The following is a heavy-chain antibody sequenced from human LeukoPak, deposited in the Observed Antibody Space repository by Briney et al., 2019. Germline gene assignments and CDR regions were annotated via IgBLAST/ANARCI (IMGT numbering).Heavy chain of an antibody. V-gene: IGHV3-23*01. Sequence: GGSLRLSCTASGFTFSSYAMSWVRQAPGKGLEWVSVISGSGGTTYYTDSVKGRFTISRDNSKNTLYLQMNSLRAEDTAVYYCAKGSNKGCSGGSCYLDCWGQGTLVTVSS. D-gene: IGHD2-15*01. CDR2: ISGSGGTT. CDR3: AKGSNKGCSGGSCYLDC. J-gene: IGHJ4*02. CDR1: GFTFSSYA.